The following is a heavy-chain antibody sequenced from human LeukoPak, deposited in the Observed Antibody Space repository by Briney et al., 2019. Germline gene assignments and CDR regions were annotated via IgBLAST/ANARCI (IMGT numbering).Heavy chain of an antibody. Sequence: SGGSLRLSCVGSGFTFSSYAMRWVRQAPGKGLEWVSSFSGSGVTAYYADSVRGRFTISRDNSKNTLYLHMNSLTAEDTAIYYCAKHTGGYCNSPPDFWGQGTLVTVSS. D-gene: IGHD6-13*01. CDR1: GFTFSSYA. J-gene: IGHJ4*02. CDR2: FSGSGVTA. V-gene: IGHV3-23*01. CDR3: AKHTGGYCNSPPDF.